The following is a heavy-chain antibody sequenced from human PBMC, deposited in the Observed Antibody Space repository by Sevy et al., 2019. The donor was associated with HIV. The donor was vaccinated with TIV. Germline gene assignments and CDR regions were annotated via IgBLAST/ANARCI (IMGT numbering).Heavy chain of an antibody. Sequence: ASVKVSCKVSGYTLTQLSMHWVRQAPGKGLEWMGGFEPEDGETLHSQNFQGRVTLTEDTSTDTAYMELSSLSSEDTAVYYCASSRDDYDNSGPNFDYWGQGTLVTVSS. D-gene: IGHD3-22*01. CDR1: GYTLTQLS. CDR2: FEPEDGET. J-gene: IGHJ4*02. V-gene: IGHV1-24*01. CDR3: ASSRDDYDNSGPNFDY.